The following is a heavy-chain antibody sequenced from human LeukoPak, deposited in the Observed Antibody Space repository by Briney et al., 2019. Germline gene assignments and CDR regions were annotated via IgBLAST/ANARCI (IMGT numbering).Heavy chain of an antibody. CDR3: ARELKPAYYDFWSGYSNWFDP. V-gene: IGHV1-8*03. Sequence: ASVKVSCKASGYTFTSYDINWVRQATGQGLEWMGWMNPNSGNTGYAQKFQGRVTITRNTSISTAYMELSSLRSEDTAVYYCARELKPAYYDFWSGYSNWFDPWGQGTLVTVSS. D-gene: IGHD3-3*01. CDR1: GYTFTSYD. J-gene: IGHJ5*02. CDR2: MNPNSGNT.